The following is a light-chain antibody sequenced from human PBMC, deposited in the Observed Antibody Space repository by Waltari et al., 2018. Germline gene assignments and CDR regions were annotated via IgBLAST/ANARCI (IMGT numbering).Light chain of an antibody. J-gene: IGLJ2*01. CDR2: EVS. CDR3: SSYAGSNTVVL. CDR1: SSDVGGYNY. Sequence: QSALTQPPSASGSPGQSVTISCTGTSSDVGGYNYVSWYQQHPGKEPKLLVCEVSNRPSGVSNRFSGSRSGNTASLTVSRVQAADEADYYCSSYAGSNTVVLFGGETKLTVL. V-gene: IGLV2-8*01.